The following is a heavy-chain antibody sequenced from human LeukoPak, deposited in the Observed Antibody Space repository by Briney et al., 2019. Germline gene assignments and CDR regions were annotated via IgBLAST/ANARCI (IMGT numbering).Heavy chain of an antibody. Sequence: PGGSLRLSCAASGFTFSSYWMHWVRQAPGKGLVWVSRINSDGSSTSYADSVKGRFTISRDNSKNTLYLQMNSLRAEDTAVYYCARSRSGPGRGPYFDYWGQGTLVTVSS. CDR1: GFTFSSYW. CDR3: ARSRSGPGRGPYFDY. J-gene: IGHJ4*02. D-gene: IGHD6-25*01. V-gene: IGHV3-74*01. CDR2: INSDGSST.